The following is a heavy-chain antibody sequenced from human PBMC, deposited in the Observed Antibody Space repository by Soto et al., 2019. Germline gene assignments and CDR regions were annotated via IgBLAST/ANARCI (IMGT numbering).Heavy chain of an antibody. D-gene: IGHD2-2*01. V-gene: IGHV4-34*01. CDR3: ARQGGLICSSTSCFLFSTTYYYYYGMDV. CDR1: GGSFSGYY. Sequence: KASETLSLTCAVYGGSFSGYYWSWIRQPPGKGLEWIGEINHSGSTNYNPSLKSRVTISVDTSKNQFSLKLSSVTAADTAVYYCARQGGLICSSTSCFLFSTTYYYYYGMDVWGQGTTVTVSS. J-gene: IGHJ6*02. CDR2: INHSGST.